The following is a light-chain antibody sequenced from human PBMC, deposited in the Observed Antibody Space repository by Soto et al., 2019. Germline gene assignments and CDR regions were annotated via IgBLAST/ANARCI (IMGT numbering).Light chain of an antibody. J-gene: IGKJ2*01. CDR2: WAS. CDR1: QNVLYSSNNENY. V-gene: IGKV4-1*01. Sequence: DIVMIQSPDSLAVSLGERATINCKSSQNVLYSSNNENYLAWFQQKPGQPPKLLIYWASTRESGVPDRFSGGGSGTDFTLTISSLQAEDVAVYYCQQYYSTPYTFGQGTKLEIK. CDR3: QQYYSTPYT.